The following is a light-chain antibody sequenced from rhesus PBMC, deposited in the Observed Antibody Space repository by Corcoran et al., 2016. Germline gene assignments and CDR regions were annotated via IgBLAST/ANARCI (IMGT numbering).Light chain of an antibody. CDR1: QNIGTT. Sequence: IVLTQSPAFQSVTLKEKVTITCQASQNIGTTLHWYQQKPDQSPKLLIKFASPSNSGDPSRFSGNGSRTDFTLTINILEAEDVATYYCQQSSTLPLTFGGETKVELK. CDR2: FAS. V-gene: IGKV6-55*01. CDR3: QQSSTLPLT. J-gene: IGKJ4*01.